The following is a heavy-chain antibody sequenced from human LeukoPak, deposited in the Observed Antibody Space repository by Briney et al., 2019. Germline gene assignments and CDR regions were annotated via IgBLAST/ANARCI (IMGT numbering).Heavy chain of an antibody. CDR3: ARGDDFDYGVDV. D-gene: IGHD3-3*01. CDR1: GGSISSGGYS. J-gene: IGHJ6*02. Sequence: PSETLSLTCAVYGGSISSGGYSWSWIRQPPGKGLEWIGYIYHSGSTYYNPSLKSRVTISVDRSKNQFSLKLSSVTAADTAVYYCARGDDFDYGVDVWGQGTTVTVSS. CDR2: IYHSGST. V-gene: IGHV4-30-2*01.